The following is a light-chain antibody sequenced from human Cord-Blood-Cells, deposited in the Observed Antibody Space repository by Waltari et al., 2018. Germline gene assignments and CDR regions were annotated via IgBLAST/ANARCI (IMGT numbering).Light chain of an antibody. CDR3: CSYAGSNWV. V-gene: IGLV2-23*01. J-gene: IGLJ3*02. CDR2: EGS. Sequence: QSALTQPASVSGSPGQSLTISCTGTSSDVGSYNLVSWYQQHPGKAPKLMIYEGSKRPSGVSNRFSGSKSGNTDSLTISGLQAEDEADYYCCSYAGSNWVFGGGTKLTVL. CDR1: SSDVGSYNL.